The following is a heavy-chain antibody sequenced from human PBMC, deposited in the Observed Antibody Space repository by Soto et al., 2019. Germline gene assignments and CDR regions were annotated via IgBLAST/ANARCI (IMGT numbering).Heavy chain of an antibody. CDR3: TTDLNWSGT. J-gene: IGHJ5*01. CDR1: EFSFSNLW. Sequence: GVLRLSCVASEFSFSNLWMTWVRQASGKGLEFLATINPDGSETYYVESVKGRFTISRDNAKNSVSLHMNSLGVEDTGLYYCTTDLNWSGTWGQGTMVTVSS. V-gene: IGHV3-7*01. D-gene: IGHD3-3*01. CDR2: INPDGSET.